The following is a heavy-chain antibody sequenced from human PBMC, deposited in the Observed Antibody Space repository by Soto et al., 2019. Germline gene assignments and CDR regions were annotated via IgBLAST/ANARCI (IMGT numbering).Heavy chain of an antibody. Sequence: QVQLVESGGGVVQPGRSLRLSCAASGFTFRSYAMHWVRQAPGKGLEWVAVISYDGSNKYYADSVKGRFTISRDNSKNTLYLQMNILRAEDTAVYYCAREGEDGDYVGWFDPWGQGTLVTVSS. CDR2: ISYDGSNK. D-gene: IGHD4-17*01. J-gene: IGHJ5*02. CDR1: GFTFRSYA. CDR3: AREGEDGDYVGWFDP. V-gene: IGHV3-30-3*01.